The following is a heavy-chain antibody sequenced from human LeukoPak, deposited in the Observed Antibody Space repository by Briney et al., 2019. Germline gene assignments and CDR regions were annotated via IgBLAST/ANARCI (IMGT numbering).Heavy chain of an antibody. CDR1: GLTFSSYA. D-gene: IGHD3-10*01. CDR2: VSGSGGST. Sequence: GASLRLSCAASGLTFSSYAMSWVRQAPGKGLEWVSAVSGSGGSTYYADSVKGRFTISRDNSKNTLYLQMNSLRAEDTAVYYCAKDRNYGHYDYWGQGTLVTVSS. V-gene: IGHV3-23*01. CDR3: AKDRNYGHYDY. J-gene: IGHJ4*02.